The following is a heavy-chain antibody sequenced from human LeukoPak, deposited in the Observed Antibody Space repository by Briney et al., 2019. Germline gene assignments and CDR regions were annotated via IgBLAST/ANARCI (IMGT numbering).Heavy chain of an antibody. D-gene: IGHD1-7*01. CDR2: INGESTFK. Sequence: GFLRLSCTASGFSFSSPGMNWVRQAPGKGLEWVSSINGESTFKVYADSVKGRFTISRDNAKNSLYLQMDSLRAEDTAVYYCAKYQTGTWTSYDSSDIWGRGTLVTVSS. CDR3: AKYQTGTWTSYDSSDI. CDR1: GFSFSSPG. J-gene: IGHJ3*02. V-gene: IGHV3-21*01.